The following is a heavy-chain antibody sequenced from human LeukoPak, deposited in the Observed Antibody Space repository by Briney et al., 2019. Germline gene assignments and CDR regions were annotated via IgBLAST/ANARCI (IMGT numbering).Heavy chain of an antibody. Sequence: PSETLSLTCTVSGGSISSYYWSWVRQPPGKGLEWIGYIYYSGSTNYNPSLKSRVTISVDTSKNQFSLKLSSVTAADTAVYYCARVHIVVADWGQGTLVTVSS. J-gene: IGHJ4*02. CDR3: ARVHIVVAD. CDR2: IYYSGST. V-gene: IGHV4-59*08. CDR1: GGSISSYY. D-gene: IGHD2-21*01.